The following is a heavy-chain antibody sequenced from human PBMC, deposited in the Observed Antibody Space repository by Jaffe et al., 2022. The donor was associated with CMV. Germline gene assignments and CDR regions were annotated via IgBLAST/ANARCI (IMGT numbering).Heavy chain of an antibody. J-gene: IGHJ4*02. D-gene: IGHD3-3*01. Sequence: EVQLVESGGGLVKPGGSLRLSCAASGFTFSNAWMSWVRQAPGKGLEWVGRIKSKTDGGTTDYAAPVKGRFTISRDDSKNTLYLQMNSLKTEDTAVYYCTTGFSDEWLPDYWGQGTLVTVSS. V-gene: IGHV3-15*01. CDR1: GFTFSNAW. CDR3: TTGFSDEWLPDY. CDR2: IKSKTDGGTT.